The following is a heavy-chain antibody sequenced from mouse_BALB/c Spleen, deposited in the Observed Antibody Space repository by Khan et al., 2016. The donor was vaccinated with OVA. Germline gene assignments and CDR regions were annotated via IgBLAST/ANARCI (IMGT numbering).Heavy chain of an antibody. Sequence: QVTLKESGPGILQPSQTLSLTCSFSGLSLSASGVGVSWIRQPSGKGLEWLAHIYWDDDKRHNPSLKSRLTISKDASRSQGFLKITSVDTGDTATYYCARRARGVFSTYMFAYGGPGPLVTVSA. CDR2: IYWDDDK. D-gene: IGHD2-1*01. CDR1: GLSLSASGVG. V-gene: IGHV8-12*01. CDR3: ARRARGVFSTYMFAY. J-gene: IGHJ3*01.